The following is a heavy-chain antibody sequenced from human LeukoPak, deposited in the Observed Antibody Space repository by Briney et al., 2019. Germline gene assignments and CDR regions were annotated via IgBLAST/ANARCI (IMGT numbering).Heavy chain of an antibody. CDR2: TNPNSGNT. D-gene: IGHD4-17*01. Sequence: ASVKVSRKASGYTFTSYDINWVRQATGQGLEWMGWTNPNSGNTGYAQKFQGRVTITRNTSISTAYMELSSLRSEDTAVYYCARGGNVDDYGDQRPYDWFDPWGQGTLVTVSS. CDR1: GYTFTSYD. CDR3: ARGGNVDDYGDQRPYDWFDP. J-gene: IGHJ5*02. V-gene: IGHV1-8*03.